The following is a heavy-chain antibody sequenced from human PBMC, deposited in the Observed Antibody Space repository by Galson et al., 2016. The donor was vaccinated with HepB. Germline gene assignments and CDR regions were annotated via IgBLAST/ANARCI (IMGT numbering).Heavy chain of an antibody. CDR1: GGSISSYY. D-gene: IGHD1-1*01. Sequence: ETLSLTCTVSGGSISSYYWSWIRQPPGKGLEWIGSISYSGSTYCNPSLKSRVTISANTSKKQFSLKLSSVTAADTAVYYCARRYNWNDTLFDYWGQGTLVTVSS. CDR2: ISYSGST. CDR3: ARRYNWNDTLFDY. J-gene: IGHJ4*02. V-gene: IGHV4-59*08.